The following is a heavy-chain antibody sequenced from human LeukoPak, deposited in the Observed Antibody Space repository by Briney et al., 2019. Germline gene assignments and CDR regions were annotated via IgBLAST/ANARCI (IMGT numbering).Heavy chain of an antibody. V-gene: IGHV5-10-1*01. CDR1: GYSFTSYW. CDR2: LDPTHSST. CDR3: ARHAARYYGMDV. Sequence: GGSLQISCKGSGYSFTSYWIRWGRQVPGKGLEWRARLDPTHSSTNSIPSFQVHVTISADKSITTAYLQWSSLKASDTAMYYCARHAARYYGMDVWGQGTTVTVSS. D-gene: IGHD6-25*01. J-gene: IGHJ6*02.